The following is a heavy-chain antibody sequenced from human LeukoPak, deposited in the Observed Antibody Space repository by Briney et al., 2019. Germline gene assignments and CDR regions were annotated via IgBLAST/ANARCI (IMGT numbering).Heavy chain of an antibody. CDR3: ARTAGVAVAGSRQYFDQ. CDR2: IYYSGST. V-gene: IGHV4-39*01. Sequence: SETLSLTCTVSGGSISSSSYYWGWIRQPPGKGLEFIGSIYYSGSTYHNPSLKNRVTISVDTSKNQFSLKLSSVTAADTAVYYCARTAGVAVAGSRQYFDQWGQGTLVTVSS. D-gene: IGHD6-19*01. CDR1: GGSISSSSYY. J-gene: IGHJ4*02.